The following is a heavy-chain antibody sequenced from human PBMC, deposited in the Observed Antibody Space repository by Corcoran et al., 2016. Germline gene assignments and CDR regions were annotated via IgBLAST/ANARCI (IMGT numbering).Heavy chain of an antibody. J-gene: IGHJ4*02. D-gene: IGHD2-2*01. CDR3: ARLGPSWCSSTSCPD. V-gene: IGHV3-48*04. CDR2: ISSSSTI. CDR1: GFTFSSYS. Sequence: EVQLVESGGGLVQPGGSLRLSCAASGFTFSSYSMNWVRQAPGKGLEWVSYISSSSTIYYADSVKGRFTISRDNAKNSLYLQMNSLRAEDTAVYYCARLGPSWCSSTSCPDWGQGTLVTVSS.